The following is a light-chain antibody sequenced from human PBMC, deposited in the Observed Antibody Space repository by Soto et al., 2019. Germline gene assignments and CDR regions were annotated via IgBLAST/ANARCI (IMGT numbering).Light chain of an antibody. Sequence: DIQMTQSPSTLSASVGDRVTITCRASQSISSWLAGYQQKPGKAPKLLIYDAYSLESGVPSRFXGSGSGTXXTXTXSSXXXXDFATYYCQQYNSYQWTFGQGTKVEIK. CDR3: QQYNSYQWT. J-gene: IGKJ1*01. CDR1: QSISSW. V-gene: IGKV1-5*01. CDR2: DAY.